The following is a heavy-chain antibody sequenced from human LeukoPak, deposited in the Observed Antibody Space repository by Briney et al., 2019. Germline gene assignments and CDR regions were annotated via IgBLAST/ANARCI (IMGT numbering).Heavy chain of an antibody. V-gene: IGHV3-23*01. Sequence: GGSLRLSCAASGFTFSSYWMHWVRQAPGRGLEWVSSIRGSGGSTYYADSVKGRFTISRDNSKNTLYLQMNSLRAEDTAVYYCAKDTAADGASYFDYWGQGTLVTVSS. CDR2: IRGSGGST. CDR1: GFTFSSYW. J-gene: IGHJ4*02. D-gene: IGHD6-13*01. CDR3: AKDTAADGASYFDY.